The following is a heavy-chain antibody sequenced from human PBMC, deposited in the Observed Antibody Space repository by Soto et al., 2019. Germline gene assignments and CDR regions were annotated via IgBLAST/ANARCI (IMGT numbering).Heavy chain of an antibody. V-gene: IGHV3-23*01. CDR3: AKFQHQLLWGFYF. CDR2: VVDSGGGT. D-gene: IGHD2-2*01. CDR1: GFTFSSYA. Sequence: GSLRLSCAASGFTFSSYAMSWVRQAPGKGLEWVSIVVDSGGGTYYADSVKGRFTLSRDNSKNTLYLQMNSLRAEDTAVYYWAKFQHQLLWGFYFWARGTFLPVSS. J-gene: IGHJ4*02.